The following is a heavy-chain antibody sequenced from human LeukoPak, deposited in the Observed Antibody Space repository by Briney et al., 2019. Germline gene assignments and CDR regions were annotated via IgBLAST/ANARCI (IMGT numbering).Heavy chain of an antibody. V-gene: IGHV4-59*01. Sequence: SETLSLTCTVSGGSISSYYWSWIRQPPGKGLEWIGYIYYSGSTNYNPSLKSRVTISVDTSKNQFSLKLSSVTAADTAVYYCASRATYYYDSSGYWRGGGFDAFDIWGQGTMVTVSS. CDR2: IYYSGST. D-gene: IGHD3-22*01. CDR1: GGSISSYY. CDR3: ASRATYYYDSSGYWRGGGFDAFDI. J-gene: IGHJ3*02.